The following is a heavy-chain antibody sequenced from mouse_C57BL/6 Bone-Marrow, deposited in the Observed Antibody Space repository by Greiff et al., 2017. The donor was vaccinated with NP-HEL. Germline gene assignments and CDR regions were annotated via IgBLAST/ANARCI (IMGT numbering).Heavy chain of an antibody. CDR3: ARGELGPSMDY. CDR2: ISYDGSN. J-gene: IGHJ4*01. D-gene: IGHD4-1*01. V-gene: IGHV3-6*01. CDR1: GYSITSGYY. Sequence: ESGPGLVKPSQSLSLTCSVTGYSITSGYYWNWIRQFPGNKLEWMGYISYDGSNNYNPSLKNRISITRDTSKNQFFLKLNSVTTEDTATYYCARGELGPSMDYWGQGTSVTVSS.